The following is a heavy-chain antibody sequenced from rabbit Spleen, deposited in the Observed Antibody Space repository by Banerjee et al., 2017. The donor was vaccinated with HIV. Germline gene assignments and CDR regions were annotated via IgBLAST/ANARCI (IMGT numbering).Heavy chain of an antibody. CDR3: ARDAAGREDFNL. CDR2: IDVTRSGTT. V-gene: IGHV1S40*01. D-gene: IGHD4-2*01. Sequence: QSLEESGGDLVKPGASLTLTCKASGLDFSSRYWICWVRQAPGKGLERVTCIDVTRSGTTYYASWAKGRFTVSKTSSTTVTLQMNSLTAADTATYFCARDAAGREDFNLWGPGTLVTVS. CDR1: GLDFSSRYW. J-gene: IGHJ4*01.